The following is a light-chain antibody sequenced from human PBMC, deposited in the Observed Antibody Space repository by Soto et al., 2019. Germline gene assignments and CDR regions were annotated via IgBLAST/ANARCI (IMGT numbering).Light chain of an antibody. CDR3: QQYNNWPYT. Sequence: EIVMTQSPATLSVSTGVSAALSYRASQHVSSNFAWYRQKPGQAPTLLIYRASTRATGIPARFSGSGSGTEFTLTISSLQSEDVAVYYCQQYNNWPYTFGQGTKLEI. CDR2: RAS. V-gene: IGKV3-15*01. CDR1: QHVSSN. J-gene: IGKJ2*01.